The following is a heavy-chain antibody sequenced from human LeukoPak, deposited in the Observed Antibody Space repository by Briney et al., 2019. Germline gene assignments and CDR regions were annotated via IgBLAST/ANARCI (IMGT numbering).Heavy chain of an antibody. CDR3: AKQRASYGYVFDY. V-gene: IGHV3-23*01. Sequence: GGSLRLSCAASGFTFSSYWMSWVRQAPGKGLEWVSSTSGSGGNTYYAYSVKGRFTISRDNFKNTLFLQMNSLRAEDTATYYCAKQRASYGYVFDYWGQGTLVTVSS. CDR2: TSGSGGNT. J-gene: IGHJ4*02. D-gene: IGHD5-18*01. CDR1: GFTFSSYW.